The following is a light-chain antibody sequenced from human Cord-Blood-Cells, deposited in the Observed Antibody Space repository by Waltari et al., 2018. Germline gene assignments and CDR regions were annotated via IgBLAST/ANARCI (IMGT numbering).Light chain of an antibody. CDR2: QDS. Sequence: SYELNQPPSVSVSPGPTASITCSGDKLGDQYACWYQQTPGQSPVLVIYQDSRRPPGSPERFSGTNSTNTAALTSGGTQGMDEADYYCQAWDSSTVVFGGETKLTVL. J-gene: IGLJ2*01. CDR1: KLGDQY. V-gene: IGLV3-1*01. CDR3: QAWDSSTVV.